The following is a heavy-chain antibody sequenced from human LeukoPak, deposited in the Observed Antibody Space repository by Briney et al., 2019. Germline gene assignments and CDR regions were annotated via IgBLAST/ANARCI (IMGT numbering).Heavy chain of an antibody. V-gene: IGHV4-4*07. Sequence: SETLSLTCTVSGGSISSYYWSWIRQPAGKGLEWIGRIYTSGSTNYNPSLKSRVTMSVDTSKNQFSLKLSSVTAADTAVYYCARDTSGSSQPPAFDPWGQGTLVTVSS. CDR3: ARDTSGSSQPPAFDP. D-gene: IGHD1-26*01. CDR2: IYTSGST. CDR1: GGSISSYY. J-gene: IGHJ5*02.